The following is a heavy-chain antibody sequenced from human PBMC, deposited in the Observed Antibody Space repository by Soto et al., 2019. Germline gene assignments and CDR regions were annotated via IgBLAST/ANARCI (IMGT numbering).Heavy chain of an antibody. V-gene: IGHV4-31*03. J-gene: IGHJ4*02. CDR1: GGSINNGSYY. CDR3: AREDRNYHDRSGYSV. D-gene: IGHD3-22*01. CDR2: IHSSGST. Sequence: PSETLSLTCTVSGGSINNGSYYWSWIRQHPGKGLEWIGYIHSSGSTNYNPSLMSRLTISEDTSKNQFSLKVNSVTAADTAVYYCAREDRNYHDRSGYSVWGQGTQVTVSS.